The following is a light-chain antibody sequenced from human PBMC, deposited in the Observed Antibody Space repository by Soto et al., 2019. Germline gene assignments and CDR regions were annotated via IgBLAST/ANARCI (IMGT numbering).Light chain of an antibody. V-gene: IGKV3-11*01. Sequence: EIVLTQSAATLSFFPGERATLSCRASQSVSIYLDWYQQKPGQAPRLLIYDTSNRATGIPARFSGSGSGKGFTLNISSLEPEDFAVYYCQQRSNWPPEITFGQGTRLEIK. CDR1: QSVSIY. CDR2: DTS. CDR3: QQRSNWPPEIT. J-gene: IGKJ5*01.